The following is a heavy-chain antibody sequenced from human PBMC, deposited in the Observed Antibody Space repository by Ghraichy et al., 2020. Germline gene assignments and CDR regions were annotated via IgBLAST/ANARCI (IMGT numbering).Heavy chain of an antibody. V-gene: IGHV3-43*02. Sequence: GGSLRLSCAASGFNFDDYVMHWVRQAPGKGLEWVSHMSGDGGTKYIADSVKGRFTISRDNSKNSLYLQMNSLRTEDRALYYCARGVSGSSAGWSDARVTVWGRGTTVTVSS. CDR2: MSGDGGTK. J-gene: IGHJ6*01. D-gene: IGHD5-12*01. CDR3: ARGVSGSSAGWSDARVTV. CDR1: GFNFDDYV.